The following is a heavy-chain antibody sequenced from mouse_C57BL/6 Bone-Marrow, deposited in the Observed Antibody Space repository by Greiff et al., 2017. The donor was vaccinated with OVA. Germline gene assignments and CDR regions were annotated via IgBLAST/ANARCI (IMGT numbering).Heavy chain of an antibody. Sequence: VQLQESGPELVKPGASVKLSCKASGYNFTSYDINWVKQRPGQGLEWNGRIYPRDGSTKYNEKFKGKATLTVDTSSSTAYMELHSLTSEDSAVYFCASGGVLPYYFDYWGQGTTLTVSS. V-gene: IGHV1-85*01. J-gene: IGHJ2*01. CDR1: GYNFTSYD. D-gene: IGHD2-1*01. CDR3: ASGGVLPYYFDY. CDR2: IYPRDGST.